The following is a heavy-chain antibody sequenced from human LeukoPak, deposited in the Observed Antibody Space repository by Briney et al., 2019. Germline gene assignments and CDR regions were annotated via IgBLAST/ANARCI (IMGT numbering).Heavy chain of an antibody. CDR2: INHSGST. J-gene: IGHJ4*02. CDR1: GGSFSGYY. D-gene: IGHD2-15*01. V-gene: IGHV4-34*01. Sequence: SETLSLTCAVYGGSFSGYYWSWIRQSPGKGLEWIGEINHSGSTNYNPSLKSRVTISVDTSKNQFSLKLSSVTAADTAVYYCARGYCSGGSCVGYWGQGTLVTVSS. CDR3: ARGYCSGGSCVGY.